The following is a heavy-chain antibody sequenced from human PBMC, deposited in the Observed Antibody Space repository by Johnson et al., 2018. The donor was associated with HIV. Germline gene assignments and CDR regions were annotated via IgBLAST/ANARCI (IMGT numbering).Heavy chain of an antibody. CDR1: GFTFSSYA. J-gene: IGHJ3*02. CDR3: ARRGYSSSGGGVDI. Sequence: QMQLVESGGGVVQPGRSLRLSCAVSGFTFSSYAMHWVRQAPGKGLEWVALISYDGSNKYYADSVKGRFTISRDNSKNTLYLQMNSLETEDTAMYYCARRGYSSSGGGVDIWGQGTMVTVSS. V-gene: IGHV3-30*04. CDR2: ISYDGSNK. D-gene: IGHD6-6*01.